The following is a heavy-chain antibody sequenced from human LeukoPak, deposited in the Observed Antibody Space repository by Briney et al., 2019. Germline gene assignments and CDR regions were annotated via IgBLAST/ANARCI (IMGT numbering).Heavy chain of an antibody. CDR2: ISYSGST. CDR3: ARERSGGTTSAFDI. J-gene: IGHJ3*02. Sequence: SETLSLTCTVSGGSVSSGNSYWSWIRQPPGKGLEWIGYISYSGSTYYNPSLKSRVMISVDTSKNLFSLKLYSVTAADSAVYYCARERSGGTTSAFDIWGLGTMVTVSS. D-gene: IGHD2-15*01. CDR1: GGSVSSGNSY. V-gene: IGHV4-30-4*01.